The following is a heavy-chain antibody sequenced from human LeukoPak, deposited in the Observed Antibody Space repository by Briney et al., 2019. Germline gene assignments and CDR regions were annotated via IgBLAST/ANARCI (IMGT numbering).Heavy chain of an antibody. Sequence: SETLSLTCTVSGGSISSSSYYWGWIRQPPGRGLEWIGTIYYSGSTYYNPSLKSRVTISVDTSKNQFSLKLSSVTAADTAVYYCARQGSGNYLSPVNYWGQGTLVTVSS. J-gene: IGHJ4*02. CDR3: ARQGSGNYLSPVNY. D-gene: IGHD1-26*01. CDR1: GGSISSSSYY. V-gene: IGHV4-39*01. CDR2: IYYSGST.